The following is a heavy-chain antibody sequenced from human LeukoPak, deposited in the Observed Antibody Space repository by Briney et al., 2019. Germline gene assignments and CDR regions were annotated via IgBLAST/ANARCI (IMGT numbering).Heavy chain of an antibody. CDR3: ARRDYYDSSGYNWFDP. CDR2: INPSGGST. D-gene: IGHD3-22*01. Sequence: GASVKVSCKASGYTFTSYYMHWVRQAPGQGLEWMGIINPSGGSTSYAQKFQGRGTTTRDTSTSTVYMELSSLRSEDTAVYYCARRDYYDSSGYNWFDPWGQGTLVTVSS. V-gene: IGHV1-46*01. CDR1: GYTFTSYY. J-gene: IGHJ5*02.